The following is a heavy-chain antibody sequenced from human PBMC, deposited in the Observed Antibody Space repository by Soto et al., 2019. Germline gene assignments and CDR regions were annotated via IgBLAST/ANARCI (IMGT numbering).Heavy chain of an antibody. CDR2: IIPISGAV. CDR1: GGTFTNYA. Sequence: QVQLVQSGAEVKKPGSSVKVSCKASGGTFTNYAINWVRQAPGQGLEWMGGIIPISGAVNYAQKFQGRVTITADESTSTVYMALSSLRSENTAVYYCARTTTAYDWFALWGQGPLVTVSS. D-gene: IGHD1-1*01. V-gene: IGHV1-69*01. CDR3: ARTTTAYDWFAL. J-gene: IGHJ5*02.